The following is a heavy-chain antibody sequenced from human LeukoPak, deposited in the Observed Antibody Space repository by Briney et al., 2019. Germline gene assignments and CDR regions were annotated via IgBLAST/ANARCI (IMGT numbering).Heavy chain of an antibody. CDR1: GGSISRSNYY. V-gene: IGHV4-39*07. J-gene: IGHJ4*02. CDR2: IFYSGST. D-gene: IGHD4-17*01. CDR3: ARAHDYGDPEGFDY. Sequence: SETLSLTCTVSGGSISRSNYYWGWIRQPPGKGLEWIGSIFYSGSTYYNPSLKSRVTMSVDTSKNQFSLNVSSVTAADTAVYYCARAHDYGDPEGFDYWGQGTLVTVSS.